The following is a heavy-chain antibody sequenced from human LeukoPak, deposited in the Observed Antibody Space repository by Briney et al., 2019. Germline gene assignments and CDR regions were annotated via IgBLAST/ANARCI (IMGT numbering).Heavy chain of an antibody. D-gene: IGHD3-10*01. CDR2: IYYSGST. V-gene: IGHV4-59*12. J-gene: IGHJ5*02. Sequence: SETLSLTCTVSGGSLSSYYWSWIRQPPGKGLEWIGYIYYSGSTNYNPSLKSRVTISVDAPKNQFSLKLSSVTAADTAVYYCARGKIEGSGSSPGPTGNWFDPWGQGTLVTVSS. CDR3: ARGKIEGSGSSPGPTGNWFDP. CDR1: GGSLSSYY.